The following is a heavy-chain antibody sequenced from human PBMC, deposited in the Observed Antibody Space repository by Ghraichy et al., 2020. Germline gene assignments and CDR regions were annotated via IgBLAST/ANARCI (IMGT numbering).Heavy chain of an antibody. D-gene: IGHD6-25*01. Sequence: GGSLRLSCAASGFTFSDYSMNWVRQAPGKGLEWVSSISGRSSYNYYAGSVKGRFTISRDNAKNSLYLQMNGLRVEDTAVYYCATDRSGPPGYWGQGTLVTVSS. J-gene: IGHJ4*02. V-gene: IGHV3-21*01. CDR3: ATDRSGPPGY. CDR1: GFTFSDYS. CDR2: ISGRSSYN.